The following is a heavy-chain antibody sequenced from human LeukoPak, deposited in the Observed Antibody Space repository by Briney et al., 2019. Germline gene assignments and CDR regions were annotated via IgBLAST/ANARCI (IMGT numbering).Heavy chain of an antibody. CDR1: GFTLSSYW. CDR2: INSDGSST. D-gene: IGHD2-2*01. V-gene: IGHV3-74*01. CDR3: ARSYCSTTNCYGWFDP. Sequence: GGFLRLSCAASGFTLSSYWMHWVRQAPGKGLVWVSRINSDGSSTTYADSVKGRFSISRDNAKNTLYLQMNSLRAEDTAVYYCARSYCSTTNCYGWFDPWGQGTLVTVSS. J-gene: IGHJ5*02.